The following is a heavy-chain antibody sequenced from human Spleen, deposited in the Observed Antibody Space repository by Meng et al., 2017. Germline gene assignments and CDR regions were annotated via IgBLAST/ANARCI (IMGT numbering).Heavy chain of an antibody. J-gene: IGHJ4*02. CDR3: AKESRSGRHIMGDFFD. Sequence: GESLKISCAASGFTFNNYAMNWVRQAPGKGLEWVSSIRGGGDSTYYADSVKGRFTVSRDNSKNTLYLQMNSLRAEDTAVYYCAKESRSGRHIMGDFFDWGQGTLVTVSS. V-gene: IGHV3-23*01. CDR1: GFTFNNYA. D-gene: IGHD1-26*01. CDR2: IRGGGDST.